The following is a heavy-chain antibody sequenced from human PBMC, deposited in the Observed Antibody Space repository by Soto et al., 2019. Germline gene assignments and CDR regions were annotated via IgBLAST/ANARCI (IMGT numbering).Heavy chain of an antibody. CDR3: ARTYYDILTGYYNGPRRWFGFDP. CDR2: IYYSGST. J-gene: IGHJ5*02. Sequence: QVQLQESGPGLVKPSQTLSLTCTVSGGSISSGGYYWSWIRQHPGKGLEWIGYIYYSGSTYYNPSLKSRVTISVDTSENQFSLKLSSVTAADTAVYYCARTYYDILTGYYNGPRRWFGFDPWGQGTLVTVSS. D-gene: IGHD3-9*01. CDR1: GGSISSGGYY. V-gene: IGHV4-31*03.